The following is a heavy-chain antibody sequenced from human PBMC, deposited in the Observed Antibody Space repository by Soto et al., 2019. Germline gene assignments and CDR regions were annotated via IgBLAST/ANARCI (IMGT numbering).Heavy chain of an antibody. V-gene: IGHV3-23*01. J-gene: IGHJ5*02. CDR1: GFTFSSYA. D-gene: IGHD3-10*01. CDR2: ISGSGGST. CDR3: AKTGALSWFGESPFWFDP. Sequence: GGSLRLSCAASGFTFSSYAMSWVRQAPGKGLEWVSAISGSGGSTYYADSVKGRFTISRDNSKNTLYLQMNSLRAEDTAVYYCAKTGALSWFGESPFWFDPWGQGTLVTVSS.